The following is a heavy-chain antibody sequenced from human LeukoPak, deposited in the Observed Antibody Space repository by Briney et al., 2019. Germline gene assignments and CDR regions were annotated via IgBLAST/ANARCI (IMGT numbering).Heavy chain of an antibody. D-gene: IGHD6-13*01. Sequence: GGSLRLSCAASGFTVSSNYMSWVRQAPGKGLEWVSVIYSGGSTYYADSVKGRFTISRDNSKNTLYLQMNSLRAEDTAVYYCARDQSIAAAGPTEHWGQGTLVTVSS. CDR3: ARDQSIAAAGPTEH. V-gene: IGHV3-53*01. CDR1: GFTVSSNY. J-gene: IGHJ1*01. CDR2: IYSGGST.